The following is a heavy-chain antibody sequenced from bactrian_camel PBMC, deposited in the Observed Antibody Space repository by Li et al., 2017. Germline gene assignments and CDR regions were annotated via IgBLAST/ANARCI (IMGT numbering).Heavy chain of an antibody. V-gene: IGHV3S40*01. Sequence: EVQLVESGGGLVQPGGSLRLSCAASGFAFSRSLMRWVRQAPGKGLEWVSTISSGSTTYYANSVKGRFTISQDNAKYTVDLQMNSLKPEDTAMYYCAADGWRYCIGGAVSAVTDYNYRGQGTQVTVS. CDR2: ISSGSTT. CDR3: AADGWRYCIGGAVSAVTDYNY. J-gene: IGHJ4*01. D-gene: IGHD1*01. CDR1: GFAFSRSL.